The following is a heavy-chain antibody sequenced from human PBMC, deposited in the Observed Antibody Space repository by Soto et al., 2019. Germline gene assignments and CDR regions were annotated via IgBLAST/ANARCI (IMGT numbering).Heavy chain of an antibody. V-gene: IGHV3-74*01. Sequence: PGGSLRLSCAASGFHFSSDWMHWFRQAPGKGLVWVSRIDSGGRTTTYADSVKGRFTISRDNAKNTLYLQMNGLRAEDTALYYCARWFTYGNFDYFDYWGQGTQVTVSS. J-gene: IGHJ4*02. CDR2: IDSGGRTT. CDR1: GFHFSSDW. CDR3: ARWFTYGNFDYFDY. D-gene: IGHD3-10*01.